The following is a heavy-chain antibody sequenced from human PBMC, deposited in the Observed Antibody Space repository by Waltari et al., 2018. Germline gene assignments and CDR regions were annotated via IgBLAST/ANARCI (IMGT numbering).Heavy chain of an antibody. CDR2: LAYTGNNT. CDR3: ARGNTASLDY. CDR1: VFTFRTYA. D-gene: IGHD2-21*02. Sequence: EVQLVDSGGGLVQTGGSLRLACVASVFTFRTYAMSWVRQAPGKGLEWVSTLAYTGNNTHYADSAKGRFTISRDISKRTLYLHMNSLRAEDTAVYYCARGNTASLDYWGQGTLVTVSS. J-gene: IGHJ4*02. V-gene: IGHV3-23*04.